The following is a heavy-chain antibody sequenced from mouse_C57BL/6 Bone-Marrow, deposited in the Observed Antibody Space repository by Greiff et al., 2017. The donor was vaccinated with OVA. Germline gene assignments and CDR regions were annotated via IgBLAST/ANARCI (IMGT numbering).Heavy chain of an antibody. CDR1: GYTFTDYE. Sequence: VQLQQSGAELVRPGASVTLSCKASGYTFTDYEMHWVKQTPVHGLEWIGAIDPETGGTAYNQKFKGKAILTADKSSSTAYMELRSLTSEDSAVYYCTRWGGYRFAYWGQGTLVTVSA. D-gene: IGHD2-2*01. CDR3: TRWGGYRFAY. CDR2: IDPETGGT. V-gene: IGHV1-15*01. J-gene: IGHJ3*01.